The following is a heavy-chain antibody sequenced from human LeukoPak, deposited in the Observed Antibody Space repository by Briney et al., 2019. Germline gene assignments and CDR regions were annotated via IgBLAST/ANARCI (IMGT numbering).Heavy chain of an antibody. J-gene: IGHJ6*03. D-gene: IGHD6-19*01. V-gene: IGHV1-46*01. Sequence: ASVKVSCKAFGYTFTSNYMHWVRQAPGQGLEWMGIINPSGGSTSYAQKFQGRVTMTRDMSTSTVYMELSGLRSEDTAVYYCXXXSRQYSSGEIYYYCMDVWGKGTTVTVSS. CDR2: INPSGGST. CDR3: XXXSRQYSSGEIYYYCMDV. CDR1: GYTFTSNY.